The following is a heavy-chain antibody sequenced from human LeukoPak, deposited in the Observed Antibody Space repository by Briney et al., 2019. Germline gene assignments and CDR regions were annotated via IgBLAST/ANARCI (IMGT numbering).Heavy chain of an antibody. CDR1: GGSISSGSYY. V-gene: IGHV4-61*02. J-gene: IGHJ4*02. CDR2: IYTSGST. D-gene: IGHD1-26*01. CDR3: ASSAYSGSYLVWADY. Sequence: SHTLSLTCTVSGGSISSGSYYWRCIRQPPGKGLEWIGRIYTSGSTNYNPSLKSRVTISVDTSKNQFSLKLSSVTAADTAVYYCASSAYSGSYLVWADYWGQGTLVTVCS.